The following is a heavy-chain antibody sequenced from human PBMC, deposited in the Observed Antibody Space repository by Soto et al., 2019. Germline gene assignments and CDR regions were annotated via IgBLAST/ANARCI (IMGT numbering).Heavy chain of an antibody. Sequence: EVQLVESGGGLVQPGRSLRLSCAASGFTFDDYAMHWVRQAPGKGLEWVSGISWHSGSIGYADSVKGRFTISRDNAKNSLYLQMNSLRAEDTGLYYCKYGDYRDWGQGTMVTVST. D-gene: IGHD4-17*01. CDR2: ISWHSGSI. V-gene: IGHV3-9*01. CDR1: GFTFDDYA. CDR3: KYGDYRD. J-gene: IGHJ3*01.